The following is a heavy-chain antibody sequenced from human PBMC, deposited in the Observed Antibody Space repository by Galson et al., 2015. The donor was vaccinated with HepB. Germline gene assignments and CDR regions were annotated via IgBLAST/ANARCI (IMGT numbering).Heavy chain of an antibody. D-gene: IGHD5-12*01. CDR3: ARGSSSYESPEDY. CDR1: GFTFSNYW. Sequence: SLRLSCAASGFTFSNYWMDWVRQAPGKGLEWVAIIYGGGSTYYADSVKGRFTVSRDSSENTVFLQMNSLRAEDTAVYFCARGSSSYESPEDYWGQGTLVTVSS. CDR2: IYGGGST. J-gene: IGHJ4*02. V-gene: IGHV3-66*01.